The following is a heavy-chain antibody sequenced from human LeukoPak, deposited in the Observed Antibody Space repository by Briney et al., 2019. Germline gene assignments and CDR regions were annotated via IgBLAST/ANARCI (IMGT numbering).Heavy chain of an antibody. D-gene: IGHD3-10*01. V-gene: IGHV4-4*07. CDR3: ARGVKWFGESIFDY. CDR1: GGSISSYY. CDR2: IYTSGST. Sequence: SETLSLTCTVSGGSISSYYWSWIRQPAGKGLEWIGRIYTSGSTNYNPSLKSRVTISVDTSKNQFSLKLSSVTAADTAVYYCARGVKWFGESIFDYWGQGTLVTVSS. J-gene: IGHJ4*02.